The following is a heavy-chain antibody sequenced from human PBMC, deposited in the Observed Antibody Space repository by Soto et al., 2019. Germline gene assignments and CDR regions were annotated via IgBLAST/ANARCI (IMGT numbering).Heavy chain of an antibody. D-gene: IGHD2-21*02. Sequence: SQTLSLTCAISGDSVSSNSAALNWIRQSPSRGLEWLGRTYYRSKWYNDYAVSVKGRITINPDTSKNQFSLQLNSVTPEDTAVYYCARSHIVVVTGNWYFDLWGRGTLVTVPQ. V-gene: IGHV6-1*01. CDR2: TYYRSKWYN. CDR1: GDSVSSNSAA. CDR3: ARSHIVVVTGNWYFDL. J-gene: IGHJ2*01.